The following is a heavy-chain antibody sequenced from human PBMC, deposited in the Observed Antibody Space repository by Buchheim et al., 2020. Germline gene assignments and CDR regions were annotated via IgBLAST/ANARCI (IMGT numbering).Heavy chain of an antibody. CDR2: MNPNSGNT. Sequence: QVQLVQSGAEVKKPGASVKVSCKASGYTFTSYDINWVRQAIGQGLEWMGWMNPNSGNTGYAQKFQGRVTMTRNTSIRTAYMELSSLRSEDTAVYYCMSTSAAVYYYYGMDVWGQGTT. V-gene: IGHV1-8*01. J-gene: IGHJ6*02. D-gene: IGHD2-2*01. CDR3: MSTSAAVYYYYGMDV. CDR1: GYTFTSYD.